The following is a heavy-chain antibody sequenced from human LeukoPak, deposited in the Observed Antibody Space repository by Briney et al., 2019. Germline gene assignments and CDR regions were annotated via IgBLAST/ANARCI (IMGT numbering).Heavy chain of an antibody. D-gene: IGHD1-26*01. CDR1: GFTFPNYV. CDR2: ISDDGGNT. CDR3: ANEYSKGDV. Sequence: GGSLRLSCAASGFTFPNYVMSWVRQAPGKGLEWVSSISDDGGNTYYADSVKGRFTISRDNSKNTLYLQMNSLGVEDAAVYYCANEYSKGDVWGQGTMVTVSS. V-gene: IGHV3-23*01. J-gene: IGHJ3*01.